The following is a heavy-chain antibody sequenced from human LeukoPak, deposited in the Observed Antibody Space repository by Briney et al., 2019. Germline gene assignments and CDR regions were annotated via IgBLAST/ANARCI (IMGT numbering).Heavy chain of an antibody. Sequence: GGSLRLSCAASGFTFSDYYMSWIRQAPGKGLEWVSYISSSGSTIYYADSVKGRFTISRGNAKNSLYLQMNSLRAEDTAVYYCASTPYYDSSGYQVDYWGQGTLVTVSS. J-gene: IGHJ4*02. CDR2: ISSSGSTI. CDR3: ASTPYYDSSGYQVDY. V-gene: IGHV3-11*01. D-gene: IGHD3-22*01. CDR1: GFTFSDYY.